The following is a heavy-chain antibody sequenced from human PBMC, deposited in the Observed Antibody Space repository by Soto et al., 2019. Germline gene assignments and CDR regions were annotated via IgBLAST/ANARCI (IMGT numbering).Heavy chain of an antibody. J-gene: IGHJ4*02. Sequence: SETLSLTCTVSGGSIRGYYWSWIRQPPGKGLEWIGYIYSSGSTNYNPSLQSRVTISVDTSKNQFSLKLSSVTAADTAVYYCARLACSSTRCFPYFDYWGQGALVTVSS. CDR3: ARLACSSTRCFPYFDY. CDR2: IYSSGST. CDR1: GGSIRGYY. V-gene: IGHV4-59*08. D-gene: IGHD2-2*01.